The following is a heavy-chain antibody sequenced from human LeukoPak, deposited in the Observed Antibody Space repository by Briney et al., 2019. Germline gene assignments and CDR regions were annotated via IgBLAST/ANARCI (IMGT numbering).Heavy chain of an antibody. J-gene: IGHJ4*02. Sequence: SETLSLTCTVSGGSISNYYWSWIRQPPGKGLAWIGYIHDSGTTNYNPSLKSRVTISVDTSKNQFSLKLSSVTAADTAVYYCAREGGYDQIDYWGQGTLVTVSS. CDR3: AREGGYDQIDY. CDR2: IHDSGTT. CDR1: GGSISNYY. D-gene: IGHD5-12*01. V-gene: IGHV4-59*01.